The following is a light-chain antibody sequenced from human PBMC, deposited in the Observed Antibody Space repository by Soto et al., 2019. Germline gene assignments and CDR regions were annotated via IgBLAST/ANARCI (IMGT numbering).Light chain of an antibody. V-gene: IGKV1-39*01. CDR3: QQSYGTPLT. CDR1: QSISNS. Sequence: DMEMTQSPSSLSASIGDRVTITCRASQSISNSLNWYQHKPGKVPKLLIYAASSLQSGVPTRFSGSGSVTDFTLTINSLQPEDFATYYCQQSYGTPLTFGGGTKIEIK. J-gene: IGKJ4*01. CDR2: AAS.